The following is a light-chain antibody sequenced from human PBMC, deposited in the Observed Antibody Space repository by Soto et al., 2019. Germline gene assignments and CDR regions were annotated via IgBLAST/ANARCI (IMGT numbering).Light chain of an antibody. CDR3: QQYNNCPIT. Sequence: EIVMTQSPATLSVSPGERATLSCRASQSVSSNLAWYQQKPGQALRLLIYGASTRATGIPARFSGSGSGTEFTLTISSLQSEDFAVYYCQQYNNCPITFGQGTRLEIK. CDR1: QSVSSN. CDR2: GAS. J-gene: IGKJ5*01. V-gene: IGKV3-15*01.